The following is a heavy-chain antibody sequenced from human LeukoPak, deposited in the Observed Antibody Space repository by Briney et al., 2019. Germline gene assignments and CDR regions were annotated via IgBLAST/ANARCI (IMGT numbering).Heavy chain of an antibody. CDR1: GGTFSSYA. D-gene: IGHD5-18*01. Sequence: SVKVSCKASGGTFSSYAISWVRQARGQGLEWMGRIIPILGIANYARKFQGRVTITADKSTSTAYMELSSLRSEDTAVYYCARGKKGYHDYYFDYWGQGTLVTVSS. CDR3: ARGKKGYHDYYFDY. CDR2: IIPILGIA. V-gene: IGHV1-69*04. J-gene: IGHJ4*02.